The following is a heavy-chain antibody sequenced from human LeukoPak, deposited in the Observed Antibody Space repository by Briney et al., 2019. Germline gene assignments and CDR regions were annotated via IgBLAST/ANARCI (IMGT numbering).Heavy chain of an antibody. J-gene: IGHJ3*02. CDR2: IYHSGNT. V-gene: IGHV4-30-2*01. Sequence: ASETLSLACSVSGAFISSGGFYWSWIRQPPGKGLEWIGYIYHSGNTYYNPSLNSRVTISVDTSKNQFSLKLSSVTAADTAVYYCARQGDMVRGKRADAFDIWGQGTMVTVSS. CDR3: ARQGDMVRGKRADAFDI. D-gene: IGHD3-10*01. CDR1: GAFISSGGFY.